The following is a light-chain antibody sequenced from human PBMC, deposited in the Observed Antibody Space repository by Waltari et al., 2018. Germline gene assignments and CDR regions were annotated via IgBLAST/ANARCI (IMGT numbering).Light chain of an antibody. CDR1: TSNIGDNNL. J-gene: IGLJ3*02. V-gene: IGLV2-23*02. Sequence: QSALTQPASVSGSPGQSITISCTGTTSNIGDNNLVYWYQQHPGKAPKFIIYEVSKRPSGVSNRFSGSKSDNTASLTISGVQAEDEADYYCCSYAGSSSSTVFGGGTKVTVL. CDR2: EVS. CDR3: CSYAGSSSSTV.